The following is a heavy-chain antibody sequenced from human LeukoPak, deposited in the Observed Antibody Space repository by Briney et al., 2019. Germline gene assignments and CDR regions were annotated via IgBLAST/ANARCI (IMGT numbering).Heavy chain of an antibody. CDR3: ARDLPAGVVPAANNWFDP. Sequence: GASVKVSCKASGGTFSSYAISWVRQAPGQGLEWMGGIIPIFGTANYAQKFQGRVTITTDESTSTAYMELSSLRPEDTAVYYCARDLPAGVVPAANNWFDPWGQGTLVTVSS. J-gene: IGHJ5*02. V-gene: IGHV1-69*05. D-gene: IGHD2-2*01. CDR2: IIPIFGTA. CDR1: GGTFSSYA.